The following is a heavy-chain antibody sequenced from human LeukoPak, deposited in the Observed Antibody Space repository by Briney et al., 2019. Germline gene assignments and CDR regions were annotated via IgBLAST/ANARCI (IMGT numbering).Heavy chain of an antibody. D-gene: IGHD2-15*01. J-gene: IGHJ4*02. CDR1: GYTFTNYG. Sequence: ASVKVSCKASGYTFTNYGIIWVRQAPGQRLEWMGWINPGNGNTKYSQKFQGRVTITRDTSASTAYMELSSLRSEDTAVYYCARDRGGSGDFDYWGQGTLVTVSS. CDR3: ARDRGGSGDFDY. CDR2: INPGNGNT. V-gene: IGHV1-3*01.